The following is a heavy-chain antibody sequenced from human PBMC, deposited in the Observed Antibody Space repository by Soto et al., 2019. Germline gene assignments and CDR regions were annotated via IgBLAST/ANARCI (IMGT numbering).Heavy chain of an antibody. Sequence: QLVESGGRGVQPGRSLRLSCEASEFTFSSYAMHWVRQAPGRGLEWVALISFDGANEYYADSVKGRFIISRDNSKSMVYLQMNSLRPDDTAIYYRARPSPRWSYHYGMDVWGQGTTVTVSS. D-gene: IGHD2-15*01. V-gene: IGHV3-30-3*01. CDR1: EFTFSSYA. CDR3: ARPSPRWSYHYGMDV. J-gene: IGHJ6*02. CDR2: ISFDGANE.